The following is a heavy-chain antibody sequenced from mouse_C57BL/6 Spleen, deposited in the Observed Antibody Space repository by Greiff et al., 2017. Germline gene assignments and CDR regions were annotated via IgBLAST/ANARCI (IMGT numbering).Heavy chain of an antibody. J-gene: IGHJ4*01. CDR3: ARWLLLGDYAMGY. CDR2: IDPTSGGT. D-gene: IGHD2-3*01. Sequence: QVQLQQSGAELVKPGASVKLSCKASGYTFTSYWMHWVKQRPGRGLEWIGRIDPTSGGTKYNEKFKSKATLTVDKPSSTAYMQLSSLTSEDSAVYYCARWLLLGDYAMGYWGQGASVTVSS. V-gene: IGHV1-72*01. CDR1: GYTFTSYW.